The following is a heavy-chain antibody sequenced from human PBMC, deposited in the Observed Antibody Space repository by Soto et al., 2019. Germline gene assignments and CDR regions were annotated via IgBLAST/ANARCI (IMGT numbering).Heavy chain of an antibody. CDR2: ISLYSDGT. Sequence: ASVKVSCKTSGYTLSNYGITWVRQAPGQPLEWLGWISLYSDGTNYAQKFQGRVSMTTDTSTTTAYMELRSLRSDDTAVYYCARVVPGAEAWFGPWGQGTLVTVSS. J-gene: IGHJ5*02. D-gene: IGHD2-2*01. CDR3: ARVVPGAEAWFGP. CDR1: GYTLSNYG. V-gene: IGHV1-18*01.